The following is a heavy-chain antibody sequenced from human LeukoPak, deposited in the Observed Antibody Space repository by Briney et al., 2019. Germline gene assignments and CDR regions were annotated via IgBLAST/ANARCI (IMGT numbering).Heavy chain of an antibody. D-gene: IGHD4-17*01. Sequence: PSETLSLTCTVSGGSISSYYWSWIRQPPGKGLEWIGYIYYSGSTNYNPSLKSRVTISVDTSKNQFSLKLSSVTAADTAVYYCARGEGDYGVYYFDYWGQGTLVTVSS. CDR1: GGSISSYY. J-gene: IGHJ4*02. CDR3: ARGEGDYGVYYFDY. CDR2: IYYSGST. V-gene: IGHV4-59*08.